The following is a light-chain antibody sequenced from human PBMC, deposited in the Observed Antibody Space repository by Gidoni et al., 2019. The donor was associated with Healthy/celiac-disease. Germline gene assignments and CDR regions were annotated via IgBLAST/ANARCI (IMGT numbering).Light chain of an antibody. CDR2: YAS. V-gene: IGKV3-11*01. CDR3: QQRSNWPCS. CDR1: QSVSSY. J-gene: IGKJ2*04. Sequence: EITFTQHPATLYLSPGERATLSCRASQSVSSYLAWYQPKPGQAPSLLLYYASNSATGIPARFSGSGSGTDFTLSISSLEPEDFAVYYCQQRSNWPCSFGQGTKLEIK.